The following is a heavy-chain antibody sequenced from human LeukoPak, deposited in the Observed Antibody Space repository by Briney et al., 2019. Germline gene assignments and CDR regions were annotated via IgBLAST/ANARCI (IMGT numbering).Heavy chain of an antibody. Sequence: SQTLSLTCTVSGGSISSGDYYWSWIRQPPGKGLEWIGYIYYSGSTYYNPSLKSRVTISVDTSKNQFSLELSSVTAADTAVYYCARNTKNYDFWSGPSFDYWGQGTLVTVSS. CDR2: IYYSGST. V-gene: IGHV4-30-4*08. CDR1: GGSISSGDYY. D-gene: IGHD3-3*01. J-gene: IGHJ4*02. CDR3: ARNTKNYDFWSGPSFDY.